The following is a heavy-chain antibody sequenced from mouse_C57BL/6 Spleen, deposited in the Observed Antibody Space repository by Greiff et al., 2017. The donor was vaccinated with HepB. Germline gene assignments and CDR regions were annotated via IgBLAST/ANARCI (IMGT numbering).Heavy chain of an antibody. CDR3: ARSYYDYEFAY. D-gene: IGHD2-4*01. J-gene: IGHJ3*01. CDR1: GYTFTSYT. Sequence: QVQLQQSGAELARPGASVKMSCKASGYTFTSYTMHWVKQRPGQGLEWIGYINPSSGYTKYNQKFKDKATLTADKSSSTAYMQLSSLTSDDSAVYYCARSYYDYEFAYWGQGTLVTVSA. V-gene: IGHV1-4*01. CDR2: INPSSGYT.